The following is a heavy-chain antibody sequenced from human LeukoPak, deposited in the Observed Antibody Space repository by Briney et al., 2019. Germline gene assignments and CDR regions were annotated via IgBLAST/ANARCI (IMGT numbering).Heavy chain of an antibody. Sequence: GGSLRLSCAASGFTFENYWMTWVRQAPGKGLEWVATIKGDGSEKFHVDSVKGRITISRDNANNSLSLQMNSLRVEDTAVYYCARDRSYYGDGFDVWGQGTKVTVSS. D-gene: IGHD1-26*01. CDR2: IKGDGSEK. CDR1: GFTFENYW. J-gene: IGHJ3*01. V-gene: IGHV3-7*01. CDR3: ARDRSYYGDGFDV.